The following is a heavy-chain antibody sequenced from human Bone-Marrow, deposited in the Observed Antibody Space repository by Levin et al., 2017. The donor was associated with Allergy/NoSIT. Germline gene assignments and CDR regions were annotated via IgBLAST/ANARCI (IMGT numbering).Heavy chain of an antibody. J-gene: IGHJ4*02. CDR1: GFTFDHYT. CDR2: IGSDGYRE. Sequence: GGSLRLSCAASGFTFDHYTMHWIRQVPGKGLEWVALIGSDGYREFYADSVKGRFTVSRDNSEHAVYLHMSSLRTEDTALYFCAKDRLIAAAGTYFDSWGQGTLVTVSS. CDR3: AKDRLIAAAGTYFDS. D-gene: IGHD6-13*01. V-gene: IGHV3-43*01.